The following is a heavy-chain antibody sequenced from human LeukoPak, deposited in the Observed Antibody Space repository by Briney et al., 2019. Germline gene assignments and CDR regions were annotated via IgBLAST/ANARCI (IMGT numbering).Heavy chain of an antibody. D-gene: IGHD1-26*01. J-gene: IGHJ5*02. V-gene: IGHV3-23*01. CDR3: TTVRSYWSWGS. CDR2: ISGSGGST. CDR1: GFTFSSYA. Sequence: PGGSLRLSCAASGFTFSSYAMSWVRKAPGKGLEWVSAISGSGGSTYYADSVKGRFTISRDNSKNTLYLQMNSLRAEDTAVYYCTTVRSYWSWGSWGQGILVTVSS.